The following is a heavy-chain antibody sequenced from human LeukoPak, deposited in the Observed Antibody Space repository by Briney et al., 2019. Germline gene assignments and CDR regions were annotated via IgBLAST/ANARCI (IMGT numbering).Heavy chain of an antibody. Sequence: PSETLSLTCAVYGGSFSGYYWGWIRQPPGKGLEWIGEINHSGSTNYNPSLKSRVTISVDTSKNQFSLKLSSVTAAGTAVYYCARVQNSGYSSSWYVDYWGQGTLVTVSS. J-gene: IGHJ4*02. V-gene: IGHV4-34*01. D-gene: IGHD6-13*01. CDR3: ARVQNSGYSSSWYVDY. CDR1: GGSFSGYY. CDR2: INHSGST.